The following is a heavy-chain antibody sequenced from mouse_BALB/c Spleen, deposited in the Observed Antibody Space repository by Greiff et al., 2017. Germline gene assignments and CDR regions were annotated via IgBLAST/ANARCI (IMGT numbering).Heavy chain of an antibody. CDR3: ASPSYYDYDVRGAMDY. D-gene: IGHD2-4*01. CDR1: GFNIKDTN. J-gene: IGHJ4*01. CDR2: IDPANGNT. V-gene: IGHV14-3*02. Sequence: EVQLQQSGAELVKPGASVKLSCTASGFNIKDTNMHWVKQRPEQGLEWIGRIDPANGNTKYDPKFQGKATITADTSSNTAYLQLSSLTSEDTAVYYCASPSYYDYDVRGAMDYGGQGTSVTVSS.